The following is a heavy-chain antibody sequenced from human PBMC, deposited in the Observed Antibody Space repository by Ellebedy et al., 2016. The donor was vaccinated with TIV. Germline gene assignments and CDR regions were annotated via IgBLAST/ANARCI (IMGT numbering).Heavy chain of an antibody. D-gene: IGHD2-15*01. CDR1: GFTFSSYG. Sequence: PGGSLRLSCAASGFTFSSYGMHWVRQAPGKGLEWVAVIWYDGSNKYYADSVKGRFTISRDNSKNTLYLQMNSLRAEDTAVYYCASTRFGYCSGGSCYRFDPWGQGTLVTVSS. CDR3: ASTRFGYCSGGSCYRFDP. CDR2: IWYDGSNK. J-gene: IGHJ5*02. V-gene: IGHV3-30*19.